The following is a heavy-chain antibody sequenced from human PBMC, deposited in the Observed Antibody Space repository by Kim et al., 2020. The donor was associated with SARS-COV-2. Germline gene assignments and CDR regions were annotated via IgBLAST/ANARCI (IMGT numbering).Heavy chain of an antibody. CDR3: ARGRGIQLWFSYYYGMDV. V-gene: IGHV4-34*01. Sequence: KGRVTISVDTSKNQFSLKLSSVTAADTAVYYCARGRGIQLWFSYYYGMDVWGQGTTVTVSS. D-gene: IGHD5-18*01. J-gene: IGHJ6*02.